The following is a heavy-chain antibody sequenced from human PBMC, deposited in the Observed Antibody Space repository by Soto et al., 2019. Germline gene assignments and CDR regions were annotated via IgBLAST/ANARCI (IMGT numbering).Heavy chain of an antibody. CDR1: GGSISSGGYY. CDR2: IYYSGST. D-gene: IGHD3-9*01. V-gene: IGHV4-31*03. CDR3: ERVKTILRYFDWLSPHYDGMDG. Sequence: SETLSLTCTVSGGSISSGGYYWSWIRQHPGKGLEWIGYIYYSGSTYYNPSLKSRVTIPVDTSKNQFALKLRSVTAADTAVVYCERVKTILRYFDWLSPHYDGMDGWGQGTTVTVYS. J-gene: IGHJ6*02.